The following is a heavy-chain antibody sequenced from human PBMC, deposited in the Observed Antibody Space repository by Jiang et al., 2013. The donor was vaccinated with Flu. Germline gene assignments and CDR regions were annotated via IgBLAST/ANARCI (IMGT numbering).Heavy chain of an antibody. CDR1: GYSFTSYW. CDR3: ARHGVTLGPLYPPGPDY. Sequence: GAEVKKPGESLKISCKGSGYSFTSYWIGWVRQMPGKGLEWMGIIYPGDSDTRYSPSFQGQVTISADKSISTAYLQWSSLKASDTAMYYCARHGVTLGPLYPPGPDYWGQGTLVTVSS. CDR2: IYPGDSDT. D-gene: IGHD3-16*01. J-gene: IGHJ4*02. V-gene: IGHV5-51*01.